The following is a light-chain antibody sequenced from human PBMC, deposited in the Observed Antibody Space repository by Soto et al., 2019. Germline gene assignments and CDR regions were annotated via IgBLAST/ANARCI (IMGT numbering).Light chain of an antibody. CDR3: QQYRSSPPT. V-gene: IGKV3-20*01. Sequence: ESVLTQSSGTLSLSPRERATLSCRASQCVSSSYLAWYHQKPRQAPRLLIYGASSRATGIPDRFSGSGSGTDFTLTISRLEPEDFPVYYCQQYRSSPPTFGQGTKVDIK. CDR2: GAS. CDR1: QCVSSSY. J-gene: IGKJ1*01.